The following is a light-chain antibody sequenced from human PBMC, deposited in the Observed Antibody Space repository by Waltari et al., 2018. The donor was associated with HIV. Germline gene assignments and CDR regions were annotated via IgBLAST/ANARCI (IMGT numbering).Light chain of an antibody. V-gene: IGLV1-47*01. J-gene: IGLJ3*02. CDR3: ASWDATEIL. CDR2: RNY. CDR1: RSNIGTNY. Sequence: QSVLTQPPSASGTPGQRVTISCFGGRSNIGTNYVYWYQQFPGTAHRLLISRNYQRPSGVPNRFSGSKAGTSASLTISGLRSEDEAVYYCASWDATEILFGGGTKLTVL.